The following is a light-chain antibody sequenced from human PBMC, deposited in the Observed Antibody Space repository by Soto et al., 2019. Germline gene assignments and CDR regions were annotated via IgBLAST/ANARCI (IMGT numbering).Light chain of an antibody. CDR3: QQYASSPWT. CDR2: GAS. J-gene: IGKJ1*01. Sequence: EIVLTQSPGTLSLSPGERATLSCRASQSVTSNYLAWYQQKPGQAPSLLIYGASARAAGIPDRFGGSGTGTDFALTISGLEHEDFAVYFCQQYASSPWTFGQGTKVDIK. CDR1: QSVTSNY. V-gene: IGKV3-20*01.